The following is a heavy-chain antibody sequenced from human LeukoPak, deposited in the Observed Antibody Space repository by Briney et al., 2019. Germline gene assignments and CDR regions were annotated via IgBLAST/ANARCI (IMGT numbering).Heavy chain of an antibody. CDR1: GGSLSSYY. D-gene: IGHD2-8*02. CDR2: FYHSGGT. Sequence: SETLSVTCFVSGGSLSSYYCHWFRQPPREGLEGIGSFYHSGGTHYNPSLKSPVTVSLDTSRNQLSLKLTSVTAADTAVYYCARGKGTGLYWRGLFEYWGQGTPVTVSS. CDR3: ARGKGTGLYWRGLFEY. J-gene: IGHJ4*02. V-gene: IGHV4-59*01.